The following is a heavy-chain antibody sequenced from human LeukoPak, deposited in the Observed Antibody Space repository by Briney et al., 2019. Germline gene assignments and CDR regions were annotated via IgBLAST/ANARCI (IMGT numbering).Heavy chain of an antibody. D-gene: IGHD6-19*01. V-gene: IGHV4-59*01. Sequence: SETLSLTCTVSGGSIRSYFWSWLRQPPGQGLESIGYIYNSGRFNYNPSLKSRVTISLDTSKNQFSLKLSSVTAADTAVYYCARKVSSGWVFDFWGQGTLVTVSS. J-gene: IGHJ4*02. CDR3: ARKVSSGWVFDF. CDR1: GGSIRSYF. CDR2: IYNSGRF.